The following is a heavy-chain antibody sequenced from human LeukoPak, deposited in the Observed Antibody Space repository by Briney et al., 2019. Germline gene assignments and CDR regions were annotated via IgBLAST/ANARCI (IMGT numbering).Heavy chain of an antibody. CDR2: IWYDGSNK. J-gene: IGHJ4*03. Sequence: PGGSLRLSCAASGFTFSSYGMHWVRQAPGKGLEWVAVIWYDGSNKYYADSVKGRFTISRDNSKNTLYLQMNSLRAEDTAVYYCARDLEMATMFDYWGQGTTVTVSS. V-gene: IGHV3-33*01. D-gene: IGHD5-24*01. CDR1: GFTFSSYG. CDR3: ARDLEMATMFDY.